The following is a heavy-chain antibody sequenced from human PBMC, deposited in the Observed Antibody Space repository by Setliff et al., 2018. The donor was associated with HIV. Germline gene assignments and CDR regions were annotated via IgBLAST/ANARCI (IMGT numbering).Heavy chain of an antibody. D-gene: IGHD3-22*01. Sequence: ASVKVSCKASGYTFTSYGISWVRQAPGQGLEWMGWISAYNGNTNYAQKLQGRVTMTTDTSTSTAYMELRSLRSDDTAVYYCARKDDSSGYVTWFDPWGQGILVTVSS. CDR2: ISAYNGNT. V-gene: IGHV1-18*01. CDR1: GYTFTSYG. J-gene: IGHJ5*02. CDR3: ARKDDSSGYVTWFDP.